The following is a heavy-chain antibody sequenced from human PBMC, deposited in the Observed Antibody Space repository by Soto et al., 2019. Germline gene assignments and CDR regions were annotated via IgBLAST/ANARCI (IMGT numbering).Heavy chain of an antibody. CDR3: AKGVLWFGELFYYGMDV. CDR1: GFTFSSYA. J-gene: IGHJ6*02. Sequence: VGSLRLSGAASGFTFSSYAMSWVSQARGKGLEWVSAISGSGGSTYYADSVKGRFTISRDNSKNTLYLQMNSLRAEDTAVYYCAKGVLWFGELFYYGMDVWGQGTTVTVSS. D-gene: IGHD3-10*01. V-gene: IGHV3-23*01. CDR2: ISGSGGST.